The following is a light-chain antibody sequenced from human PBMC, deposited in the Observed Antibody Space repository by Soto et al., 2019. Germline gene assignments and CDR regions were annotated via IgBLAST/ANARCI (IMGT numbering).Light chain of an antibody. CDR1: QSVSSSY. CDR2: DTS. V-gene: IGKV3-20*01. J-gene: IGKJ2*01. CDR3: RQYSGPPYT. Sequence: EIVLTQSPANLPLSPWGRDTLSCRASQSVSSSYLGWFQQRPGQAPRLLIYDTSNRATGIPDRFSGSGSGTDFTLTISRLEPEEFAVYYCRQYSGPPYTFGQGTKVDIK.